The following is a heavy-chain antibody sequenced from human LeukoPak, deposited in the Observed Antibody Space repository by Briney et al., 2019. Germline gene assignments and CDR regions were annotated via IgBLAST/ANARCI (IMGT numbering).Heavy chain of an antibody. CDR1: GFTFNSYA. CDR3: ARDHHYYDSSGYPKAPDY. J-gene: IGHJ4*02. CDR2: ISSNGGST. D-gene: IGHD3-22*01. Sequence: PGGSLRLSCSASGFTFNSYAMHWVRQAPGKGLEYVSAISSNGGSTYYANSVKGRFTISRDNSKNTLYLQMGSLRAEDMAVYYCARDHHYYDSSGYPKAPDYWGQGTLVTVSS. V-gene: IGHV3-64*01.